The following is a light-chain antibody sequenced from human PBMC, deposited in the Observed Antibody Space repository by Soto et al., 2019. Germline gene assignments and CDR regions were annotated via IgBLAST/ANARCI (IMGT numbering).Light chain of an antibody. J-gene: IGKJ1*01. CDR1: QTISTW. CDR3: QQYTNTKHPWM. CDR2: DAS. Sequence: DILVTQSPPTLSASVGDRVTITCRASQTISTWMAWYQQKPGKAPKLLVYDASTLQSGVASRFSGSGSGTEFTLIISGLQPDDYATYYCQQYTNTKHPWMFGQGTKVDIK. V-gene: IGKV1-5*01.